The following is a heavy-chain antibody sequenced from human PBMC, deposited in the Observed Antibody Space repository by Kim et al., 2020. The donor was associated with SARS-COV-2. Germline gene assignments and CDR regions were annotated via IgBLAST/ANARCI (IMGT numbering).Heavy chain of an antibody. CDR1: GGSISSYY. J-gene: IGHJ4*03. Sequence: SETLSLTCTVSGGSISSYYWSWIRQPPGKGLEWIGYIYYSGSTNYNPSLKSRVTISVDTSKNQFSLKLSSVTAADTAVYYCARGGGSGSFWTRGYFDYWG. D-gene: IGHD1-26*01. V-gene: IGHV4-59*01. CDR3: ARGGGSGSFWTRGYFDY. CDR2: IYYSGST.